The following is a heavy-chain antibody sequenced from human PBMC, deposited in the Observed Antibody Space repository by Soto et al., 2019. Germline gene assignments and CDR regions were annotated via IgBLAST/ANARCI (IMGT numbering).Heavy chain of an antibody. Sequence: QLQLQESGSGVVKPSQTLSLTCAVSGGSISSGGYSWSWIRQPPGKGLEWIGYIYHSVSTYYNPSLKSRVTISVDRSKNQFSLKLSSVTAADTAVYYCARVPDRWGQGTLVTVSS. V-gene: IGHV4-30-2*01. D-gene: IGHD2-2*01. J-gene: IGHJ5*02. CDR3: ARVPDR. CDR1: GGSISSGGYS. CDR2: IYHSVST.